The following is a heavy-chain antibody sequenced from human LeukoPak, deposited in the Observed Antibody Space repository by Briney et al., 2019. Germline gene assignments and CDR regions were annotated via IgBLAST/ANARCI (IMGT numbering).Heavy chain of an antibody. V-gene: IGHV3-30-3*01. CDR2: ISYDGGNK. Sequence: GGSLRLSCAASGFTFSSYAMHWVRQAPGKGLEWVAVISYDGGNKYYADSVKGRFTISRDNSKNTLYLQMNSLRTEDTAVYYCARNARGGDFDYWGQGTLVTVSS. CDR3: ARNARGGDFDY. D-gene: IGHD3-10*01. J-gene: IGHJ4*02. CDR1: GFTFSSYA.